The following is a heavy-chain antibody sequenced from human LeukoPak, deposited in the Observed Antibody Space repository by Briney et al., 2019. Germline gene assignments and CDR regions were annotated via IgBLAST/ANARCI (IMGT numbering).Heavy chain of an antibody. J-gene: IGHJ4*02. Sequence: GGSLRLSCAASGFTFRHYYMNWVCLAPGKGLAWVANIREDGSDDTYEASVKGRFTISRDNARNSLFLQMNSLRAEDTAVYYCARGDGYYFGFWGQGTPVTVSS. CDR2: IREDGSDD. V-gene: IGHV3-7*03. CDR3: ARGDGYYFGF. CDR1: GFTFRHYY.